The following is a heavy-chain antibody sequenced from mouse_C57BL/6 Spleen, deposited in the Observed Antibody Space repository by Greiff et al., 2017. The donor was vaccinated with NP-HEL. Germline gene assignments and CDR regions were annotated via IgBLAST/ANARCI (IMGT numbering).Heavy chain of an antibody. CDR3: ARSAYSNLYFDY. D-gene: IGHD2-5*01. V-gene: IGHV1-81*01. Sequence: QVQLKQSGAELARPGASVTLSCKASGYTFTSYGISWVKQRTGQGLEWIGEIYPRSGNTYYNEKFKGKATLTADKSSSTAYMELRSLTSEDSAVYFCARSAYSNLYFDYWGQGTTLTVSS. J-gene: IGHJ2*01. CDR2: IYPRSGNT. CDR1: GYTFTSYG.